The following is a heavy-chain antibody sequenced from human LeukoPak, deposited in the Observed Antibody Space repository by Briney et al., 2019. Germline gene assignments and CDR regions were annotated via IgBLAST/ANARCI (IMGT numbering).Heavy chain of an antibody. J-gene: IGHJ4*02. CDR1: GFTFSSYG. V-gene: IGHV3-30*18. D-gene: IGHD4-17*01. CDR2: ISYDGSNK. Sequence: GRSLRLSCAASGFTFSSYGMHWVRQAPGKGREGVAVISYDGSNKYYADSVKGRFTISRDNSKNTLYLQMNSLRAEDTAVYYCAKEEDYGDYTDYWGQGTLVTVSS. CDR3: AKEEDYGDYTDY.